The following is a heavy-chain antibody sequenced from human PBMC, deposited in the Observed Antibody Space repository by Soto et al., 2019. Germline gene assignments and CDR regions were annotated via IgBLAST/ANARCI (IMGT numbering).Heavy chain of an antibody. CDR3: ARGNWNYSYAFDV. V-gene: IGHV3-7*01. D-gene: IGHD1-20*01. Sequence: EVQLVESGGGLVQPGGSLRLSCAASEFTFDKYYMTWVRQAPGKGPEWVANIKPDGSEQYYVDSVKGRFTISRDNANNSLYLQMNGLRAEDTAVYFCARGNWNYSYAFDVWGQGTTVTVSS. CDR1: EFTFDKYY. CDR2: IKPDGSEQ. J-gene: IGHJ6*02.